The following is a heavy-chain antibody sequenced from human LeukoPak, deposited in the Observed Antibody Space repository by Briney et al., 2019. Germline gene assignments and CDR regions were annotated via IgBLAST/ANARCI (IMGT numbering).Heavy chain of an antibody. Sequence: ASVKVSCKASGYTFTSYDINWVRQATGQGLEWMGWMNPNSGNTGYAQKFQGRVTITRNTSISTAYMELSRLRSDDTAVYYCARVYGSVYSSGFDYWGQGTLVTVSS. CDR2: MNPNSGNT. J-gene: IGHJ4*02. D-gene: IGHD2-8*02. V-gene: IGHV1-8*03. CDR3: ARVYGSVYSSGFDY. CDR1: GYTFTSYD.